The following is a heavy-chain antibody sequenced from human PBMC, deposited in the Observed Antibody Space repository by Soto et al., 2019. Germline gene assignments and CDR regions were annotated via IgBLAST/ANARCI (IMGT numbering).Heavy chain of an antibody. CDR2: ISYDGNNK. CDR3: ARGPSYSDSYFDH. J-gene: IGHJ4*02. Sequence: GGSLRLSCAASGFTFSSYAMHWVRQAPGKGLQWLAVISYDGNNKYYADSVEGRFTISRDNSKNTVYLQMNSLRLEDTAVYYCARGPSYSDSYFDHWGQGTLVTVSS. CDR1: GFTFSSYA. D-gene: IGHD4-17*01. V-gene: IGHV3-30*03.